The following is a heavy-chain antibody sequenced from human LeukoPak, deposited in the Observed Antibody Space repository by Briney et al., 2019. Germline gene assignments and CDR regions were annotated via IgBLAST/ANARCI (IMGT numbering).Heavy chain of an antibody. Sequence: ASVKVSCKASGYTFTSYGISWVRQAPGQGLEWMGWISAYNGNTNYAQKLQGRVTMTTDTSTSTAYMELRSLRSDDTAVYYCARAAGYSSGWHGGWFDPWGQGTLVTVSS. CDR1: GYTFTSYG. V-gene: IGHV1-18*01. CDR3: ARAAGYSSGWHGGWFDP. D-gene: IGHD6-19*01. J-gene: IGHJ5*02. CDR2: ISAYNGNT.